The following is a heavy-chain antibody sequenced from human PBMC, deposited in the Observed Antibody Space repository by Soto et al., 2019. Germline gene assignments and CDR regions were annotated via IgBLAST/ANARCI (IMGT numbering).Heavy chain of an antibody. CDR3: ARVTLSSDSYYIDA. V-gene: IGHV1-69*13. CDR1: GGSFSSYA. Sequence: SVKVCCKASGGSFSSYAIKWVGQAPGQGLEWMGGIIPIFDTTNYAQKFQGRVTITADESTSTAYMELSSLRSEDTAVYYCARVTLSSDSYYIDALAQRTTLPVSS. CDR2: IIPIFDTT. D-gene: IGHD3-16*02. J-gene: IGHJ6*03.